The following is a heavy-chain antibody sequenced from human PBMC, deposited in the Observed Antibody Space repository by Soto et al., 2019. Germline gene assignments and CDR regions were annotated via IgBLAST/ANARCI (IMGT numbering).Heavy chain of an antibody. Sequence: QLQLQESGSGLVKPSQTLSLTCAVSGGSIRSGCYCYNWIRQPPGKGLEWIGYIYHSGSTCYNPSLKSRVTIAVDRSKNQFSLKLSSVTAADTAVYYCARGMTTVTTFDYWGQGTLVTVSS. CDR3: ARGMTTVTTFDY. J-gene: IGHJ4*02. CDR2: IYHSGST. V-gene: IGHV4-30-2*01. CDR1: GGSIRSGCYC. D-gene: IGHD4-17*01.